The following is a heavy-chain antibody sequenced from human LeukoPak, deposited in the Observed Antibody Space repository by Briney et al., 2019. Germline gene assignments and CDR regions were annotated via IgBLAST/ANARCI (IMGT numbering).Heavy chain of an antibody. J-gene: IGHJ4*02. CDR1: GFTFSSYS. CDR2: ISSSSSYI. V-gene: IGHV3-21*01. Sequence: GGSLRLSCTASGFTFSSYSMNWVRQAPGKGLEWVSSISSSSSYIYYADSVKGRFTISRDNAKKSMYLQMNSLRAEDTAVYYCARHYYDSSGSFESDWGQGTLVTV. D-gene: IGHD3-22*01. CDR3: ARHYYDSSGSFESD.